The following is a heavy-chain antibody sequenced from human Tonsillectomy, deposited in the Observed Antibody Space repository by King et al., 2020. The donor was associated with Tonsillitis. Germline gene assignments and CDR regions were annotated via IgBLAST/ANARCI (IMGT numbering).Heavy chain of an antibody. V-gene: IGHV1-46*01. D-gene: IGHD1-14*01. Sequence: QLVQSGAEVKTPGASVKVSCKTSGYTFIRHYIHWVRQAPGQGLEWMGVINSNGGATTYAQKFQGRVTMTSDTSTSTVYMELSSLTSDDTAVYFCARDTSQPASYWWFHPWGQGTLVTVSS. CDR1: GYTFIRHY. J-gene: IGHJ5*02. CDR2: INSNGGAT. CDR3: ARDTSQPASYWWFHP.